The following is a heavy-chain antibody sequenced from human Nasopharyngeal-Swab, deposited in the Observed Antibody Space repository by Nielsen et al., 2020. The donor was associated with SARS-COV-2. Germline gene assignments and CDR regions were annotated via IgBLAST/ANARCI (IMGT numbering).Heavy chain of an antibody. CDR1: GGSISNYC. CDR3: ARGMDYADPFAS. CDR2: IYNSGST. V-gene: IGHV4-59*01. Sequence: SETLSLTYTVSGGSISNYCWTWIRQPPGKGLEWIGYIYNSGSTTYNPSLKSRVTISGDTSKNQLSLRLTSVTAADTAVYYCARGMDYADPFASWGQGSLVTVSS. J-gene: IGHJ4*02. D-gene: IGHD4-17*01.